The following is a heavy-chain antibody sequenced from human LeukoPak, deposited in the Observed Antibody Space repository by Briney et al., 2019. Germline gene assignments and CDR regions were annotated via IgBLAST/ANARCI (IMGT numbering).Heavy chain of an antibody. CDR2: IYYSGST. J-gene: IGHJ4*02. Sequence: SETLSLTCAVSSGSIKNSNYYWGWIRQPPGKGLEWIGSIYYSGSTYYNPSLKSRVTISVDTSKNQFSLKLSSVTAADTAVYYCAREVGATSREGYFDYWGQGTLVTVSS. V-gene: IGHV4-39*07. CDR3: AREVGATSREGYFDY. D-gene: IGHD1-26*01. CDR1: SGSIKNSNYY.